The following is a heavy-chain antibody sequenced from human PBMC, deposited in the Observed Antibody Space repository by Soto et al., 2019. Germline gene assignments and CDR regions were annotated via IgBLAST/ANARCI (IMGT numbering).Heavy chain of an antibody. CDR1: GGSFSGYY. Sequence: PSDTLSLTCTVYGGSFSGYYWSWVRQPPGKGLEWIGEIDHSGSTNYNPSLKSRVTMSVDKPKNQFSLKLSSVTAADTAVYYCVRDSGNGWKDYWGQGTLVTVSS. V-gene: IGHV4-34*01. CDR2: IDHSGST. D-gene: IGHD6-19*01. CDR3: VRDSGNGWKDY. J-gene: IGHJ4*02.